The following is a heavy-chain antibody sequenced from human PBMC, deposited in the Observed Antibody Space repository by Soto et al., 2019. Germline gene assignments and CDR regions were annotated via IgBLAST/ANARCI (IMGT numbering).Heavy chain of an antibody. Sequence: EVQLVESGGGLVQPGGSLRLSCAASGFSVGDNYMKWVRQAPGKGLEWVSLIYSVGSTFYADSVKGRFTISRDNSKNTLFLQMNNLRVDDTAVYYCARDRGYRWGQGTMVIVSA. CDR1: GFSVGDNY. V-gene: IGHV3-66*01. CDR2: IYSVGST. D-gene: IGHD5-12*01. CDR3: ARDRGYR. J-gene: IGHJ3*01.